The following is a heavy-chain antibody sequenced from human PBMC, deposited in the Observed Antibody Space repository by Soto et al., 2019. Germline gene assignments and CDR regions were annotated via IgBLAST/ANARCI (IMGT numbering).Heavy chain of an antibody. J-gene: IGHJ5*02. CDR2: IYYSGST. V-gene: IGHV4-31*03. D-gene: IGHD3-3*01. CDR1: GGSISSGGYY. CDR3: ARVITIFGVVINVWFDP. Sequence: SETLSLTCTVSGGSISSGGYYWSWIRQHPGKGLEWIGYIYYSGSTYYNPSLKSRVTISVDTSKNQFSLKLSSVTAADTAVYYCARVITIFGVVINVWFDPWGQGTLVTVSS.